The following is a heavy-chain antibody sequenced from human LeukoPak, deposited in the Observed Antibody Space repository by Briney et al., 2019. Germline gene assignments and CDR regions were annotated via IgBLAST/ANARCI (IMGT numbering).Heavy chain of an antibody. V-gene: IGHV3-48*03. Sequence: GGSLRLSXAASGFIFSSYEMTWVRQAPGKGLEWVSYISSSGTTIYYADSVKGRFTISRDNAKNSLYLQMNSLRADDTAVYYCASAIGYCGGDCYSDYWGQGTLVTVSS. D-gene: IGHD2-21*02. J-gene: IGHJ4*02. CDR3: ASAIGYCGGDCYSDY. CDR2: ISSSGTTI. CDR1: GFIFSSYE.